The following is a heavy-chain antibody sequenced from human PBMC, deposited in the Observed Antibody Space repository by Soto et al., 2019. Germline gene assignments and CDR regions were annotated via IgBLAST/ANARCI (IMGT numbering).Heavy chain of an antibody. CDR1: GYTFTSYT. CDR2: INAGNGNT. V-gene: IGHV1-3*01. Sequence: GASVKVSCKASGYTFTSYTIHWVRQAPGQGLEWMGWINAGNGNTKYSQKFQGRVTTTRDTSANTAYMELSSLRSEDTAVYYCARLEYDDYHFDPWGQGTLVTVSS. D-gene: IGHD4-17*01. CDR3: ARLEYDDYHFDP. J-gene: IGHJ5*02.